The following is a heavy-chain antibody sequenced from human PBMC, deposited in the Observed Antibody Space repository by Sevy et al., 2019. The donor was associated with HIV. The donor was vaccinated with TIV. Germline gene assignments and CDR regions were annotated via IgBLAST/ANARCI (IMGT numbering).Heavy chain of an antibody. CDR2: IYSDGTT. CDR3: ARGKSGYGYALNY. D-gene: IGHD5-18*01. CDR1: GFTVNSNY. Sequence: GGSLRLSCAASGFTVNSNYMTWVRQAPGKGLEGVSVIYSDGTTYQADSVKDRFTISRDNFKNTLYLQMNSLRAEETAVYYCARGKSGYGYALNYWGQGTLVTVSS. J-gene: IGHJ4*02. V-gene: IGHV3-66*01.